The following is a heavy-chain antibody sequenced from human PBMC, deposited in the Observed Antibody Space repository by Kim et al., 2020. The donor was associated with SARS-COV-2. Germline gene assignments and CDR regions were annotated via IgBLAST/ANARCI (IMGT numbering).Heavy chain of an antibody. Sequence: SETLSLTCTVSGGSISSYYWSWIRQPPGKGLEWIGYIYYSGSTNYNPSLKSRVTISVDTSKNQFSLKLSSVTAADTAVYYCARTTYYYGSGSRSPSTFDYWGQGTLVTVSS. J-gene: IGHJ4*02. CDR1: GGSISSYY. D-gene: IGHD3-10*01. CDR2: IYYSGST. CDR3: ARTTYYYGSGSRSPSTFDY. V-gene: IGHV4-59*01.